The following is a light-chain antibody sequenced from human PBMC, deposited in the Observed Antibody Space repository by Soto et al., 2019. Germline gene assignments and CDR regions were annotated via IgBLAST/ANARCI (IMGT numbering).Light chain of an antibody. CDR1: QSVSSY. CDR3: QHRVIGPT. CDR2: DVS. Sequence: EIALTQSPATLSLSPGERATLSCRAAQSVSSYLGWYQQKPGQAPRLLISDVSRRATGIPARFSGSGFGTVFTLTISSLAPEVTAVYYCQHRVIGPTFGGGTRVEIK. J-gene: IGKJ4*01. V-gene: IGKV3-11*01.